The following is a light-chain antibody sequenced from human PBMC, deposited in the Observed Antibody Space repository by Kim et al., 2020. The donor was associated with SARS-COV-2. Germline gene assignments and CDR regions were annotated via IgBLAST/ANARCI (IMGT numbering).Light chain of an antibody. Sequence: VSPGQTASITCSGDKLGDKYACWYQQKPGQSPVLVIYQDSKRHSGIPERFSGSNSGNTATLTISGTQAMDEADYYCQAWDSSTVVFGGGTQLTVL. V-gene: IGLV3-1*01. CDR1: KLGDKY. J-gene: IGLJ2*01. CDR2: QDS. CDR3: QAWDSSTVV.